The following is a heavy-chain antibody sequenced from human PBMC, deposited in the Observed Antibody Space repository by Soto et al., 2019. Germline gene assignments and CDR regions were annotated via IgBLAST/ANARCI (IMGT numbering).Heavy chain of an antibody. CDR3: ARTPAAMITDRYNWFDA. Sequence: GGSLRLSCFAAGFTFRDYAMHWVRRIPRKGLEWVAVISSSGDRQQYAESVKGRFTISRDNSQNTLYLQVSSLTSDDSAVFHCARTPAAMITDRYNWFDAWGPGTQVTVSS. J-gene: IGHJ5*02. D-gene: IGHD3-16*01. V-gene: IGHV3-30-3*01. CDR1: GFTFRDYA. CDR2: ISSSGDRQ.